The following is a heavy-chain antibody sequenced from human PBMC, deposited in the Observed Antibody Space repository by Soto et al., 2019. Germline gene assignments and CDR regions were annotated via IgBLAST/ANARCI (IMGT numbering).Heavy chain of an antibody. D-gene: IGHD3-10*01. CDR1: GDSVSSNSAA. CDR2: TYYRSKWYN. CDR3: VRDYYGSGSTNWFDP. Sequence: SQTLSLTCAISGDSVSSNSAAWNWIRQSPSRGLEWLGRTYYRSKWYNDYAISVKSRMIINPDTSKNQFSRQLNSVTPEDTAVYYCVRDYYGSGSTNWFDPWRQGTPVAVS. V-gene: IGHV6-1*01. J-gene: IGHJ5*02.